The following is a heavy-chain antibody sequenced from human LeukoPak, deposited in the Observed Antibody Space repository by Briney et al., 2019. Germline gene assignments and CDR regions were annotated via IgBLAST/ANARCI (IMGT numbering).Heavy chain of an antibody. J-gene: IGHJ4*02. V-gene: IGHV1-69*13. CDR3: ARVPNENRRIDY. CDR1: GGTFSSYA. Sequence: SVKVSCKASGGTFSSYAISWVRQAPGQGLEWMGGIIPIFGTANYAQKFQGRVTITADESTSTAYMELSSLRSEDTAVYYCARVPNENRRIDYWGQGTLVTVSS. CDR2: IIPIFGTA.